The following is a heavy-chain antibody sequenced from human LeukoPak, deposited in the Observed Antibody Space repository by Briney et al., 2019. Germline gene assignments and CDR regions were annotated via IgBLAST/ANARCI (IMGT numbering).Heavy chain of an antibody. V-gene: IGHV1-18*01. CDR2: ISAYNGNT. CDR1: GYTFTSYG. CDR3: ARDYYGSGSYYIARLFDY. D-gene: IGHD3-10*01. Sequence: GASVKVSCKASGYTFTSYGISWVRQAPGQGLEWMGWISAYNGNTNYAQKLQGRVTMTTDTSTSTAYMELRSLSSDDTAVYYCARDYYGSGSYYIARLFDYWGQGTLVTVSS. J-gene: IGHJ4*02.